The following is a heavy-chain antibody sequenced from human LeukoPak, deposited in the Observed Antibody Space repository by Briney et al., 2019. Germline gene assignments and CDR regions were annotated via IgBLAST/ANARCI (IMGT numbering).Heavy chain of an antibody. CDR2: INHSGST. D-gene: IGHD2-2*01. J-gene: IGHJ4*02. V-gene: IGHV4-34*01. Sequence: PSETLSLTCAVYGGSFSGYYWSWIRQPPGKGLEWIGEINHSGSTNYNPSLKSRVTISVDTSKNQFSLKLSSVTAADTAVYYCAGASYQRGYYFDYWGQGTLVTVSS. CDR1: GGSFSGYY. CDR3: AGASYQRGYYFDY.